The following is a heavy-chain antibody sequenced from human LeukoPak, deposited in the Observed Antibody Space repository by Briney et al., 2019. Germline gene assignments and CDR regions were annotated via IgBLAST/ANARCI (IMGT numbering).Heavy chain of an antibody. CDR3: AKGSATVTTGDYFDY. CDR2: ISGSGGST. Sequence: PGGSLRLSCAASGFTFSSYAMSWVRQAPGRGLEWVSAISGSGGSTYYADSVKGRFTISRDNSKNTLYLQMNSLRAEDTAVYYCAKGSATVTTGDYFDYWGQGTLVTVSS. CDR1: GFTFSSYA. V-gene: IGHV3-23*01. D-gene: IGHD4-17*01. J-gene: IGHJ4*02.